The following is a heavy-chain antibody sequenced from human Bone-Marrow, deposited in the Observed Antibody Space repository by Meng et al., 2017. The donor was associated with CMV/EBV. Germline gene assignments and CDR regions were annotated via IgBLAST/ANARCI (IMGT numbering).Heavy chain of an antibody. CDR1: GFRLRDYW. D-gene: IGHD3/OR15-3a*01. V-gene: IGHV3-74*01. J-gene: IGHJ6*02. Sequence: GGSLRLSCAASGFRLRDYWMHWVRQVPGKGPVWVSRISNDGSGTNYADHVKGRFTISRDNAKNTLYLQMDSLRAEDTAVYYCAKDQGSYWTYYYYYGMDVCGQGTTATVSS. CDR3: AKDQGSYWTYYYYYGMDV. CDR2: ISNDGSGT.